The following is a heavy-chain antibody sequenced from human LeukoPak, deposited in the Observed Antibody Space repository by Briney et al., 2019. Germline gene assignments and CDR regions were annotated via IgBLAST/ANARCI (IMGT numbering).Heavy chain of an antibody. V-gene: IGHV1-18*01. CDR1: GYTFTSYG. J-gene: IGHJ6*03. D-gene: IGHD4-17*01. CDR2: ISAYNGNT. CDR3: ARGPTVTDYYNYYMDV. Sequence: GASAKVSCKASGYTFTSYGISWVRQAPGQGLEWMGWISAYNGNTNYAQKLQGRVTMTTDTSTSTAYMELRSLRSDDTAVYYCARGPTVTDYYNYYMDVWGKGTTVTISS.